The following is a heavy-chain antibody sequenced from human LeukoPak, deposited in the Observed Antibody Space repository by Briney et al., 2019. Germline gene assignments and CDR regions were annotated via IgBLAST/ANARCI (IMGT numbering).Heavy chain of an antibody. CDR2: IHHSGST. J-gene: IGHJ4*02. CDR1: GASVSSSNW. V-gene: IGHV4-4*02. CDR3: ARGLYGSDSF. D-gene: IGHD6-19*01. Sequence: SGTLSLTCAVSGASVSSSNWWMWVRQPPKKGLEWTGEIHHSGSTNYNPSLKSRVTMSVDTSKNQISLRLTSVTAADTAVYYCARGLYGSDSFWGQGNLVTVSS.